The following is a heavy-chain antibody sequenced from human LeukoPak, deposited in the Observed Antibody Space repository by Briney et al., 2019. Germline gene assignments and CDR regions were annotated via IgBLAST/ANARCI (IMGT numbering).Heavy chain of an antibody. CDR3: AKDFAYYDSSGYFGFQH. V-gene: IGHV3-23*01. J-gene: IGHJ1*01. Sequence: GGSLRLSCAASGFTFSSYAMSWVRQAPGKGLEGVSAISGSGGSTYYADSVKGRFTISRDNSKNTLYLQMNSLRAEDTAVYYCAKDFAYYDSSGYFGFQHWGQGTLVTVSS. D-gene: IGHD3-22*01. CDR2: ISGSGGST. CDR1: GFTFSSYA.